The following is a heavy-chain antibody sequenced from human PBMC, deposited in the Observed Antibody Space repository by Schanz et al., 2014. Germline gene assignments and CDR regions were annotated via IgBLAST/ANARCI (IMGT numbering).Heavy chain of an antibody. CDR1: GYTFTRYY. CDR2: INTNTANP. Sequence: QVQLVQSVAEVRKPGASVKVSCKASGYTFTRYYIHWVRQAPGQGLEWMGWINTNTANPTYAQGFTGRFVYTLDASVTTAYLEISSLKAEDTAVYYCARYSSGYYYVMDVWGQGTTVTVSS. D-gene: IGHD6-19*01. V-gene: IGHV7-4-1*02. J-gene: IGHJ6*02. CDR3: ARYSSGYYYVMDV.